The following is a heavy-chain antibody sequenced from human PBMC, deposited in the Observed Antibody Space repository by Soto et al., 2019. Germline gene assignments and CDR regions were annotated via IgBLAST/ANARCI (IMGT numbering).Heavy chain of an antibody. V-gene: IGHV4-31*03. D-gene: IGHD5-12*01. J-gene: IGHJ6*02. CDR3: ARWPGPPYYYYGMDV. CDR2: IYYSWST. CDR1: CGSLSSGVYY. Sequence: SSGTLSLPCPFSCGSLSSGVYYWSWIRPHPGKGLGWISYIYYSWSTYYNPSLKSRATISLDTSKNQFYLKLSSGTAADTAVYYCARWPGPPYYYYGMDVWGQGTTVTVSS.